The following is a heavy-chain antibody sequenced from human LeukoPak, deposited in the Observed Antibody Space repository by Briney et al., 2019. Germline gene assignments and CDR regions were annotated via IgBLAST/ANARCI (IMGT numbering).Heavy chain of an antibody. CDR1: GFTFSNHY. Sequence: GGSLRLSCAASGFTFSNHYMDWVRQAPGKGLEWVGLIKNKPNAYTTEYAASVKGRFTISRDDSKSLLYLQMNSLKTEDTAVYFCVQFSVGGWGQGTLVTVSS. J-gene: IGHJ4*02. CDR2: IKNKPNAYTT. D-gene: IGHD3-16*01. V-gene: IGHV3-72*01. CDR3: VQFSVGG.